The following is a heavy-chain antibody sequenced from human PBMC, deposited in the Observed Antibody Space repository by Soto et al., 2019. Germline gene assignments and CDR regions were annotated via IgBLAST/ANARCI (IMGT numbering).Heavy chain of an antibody. CDR2: VNPNSGGT. CDR3: GRGGIAAALATSDY. V-gene: IGHV1-2*04. D-gene: IGHD6-13*01. CDR1: GYTFTSYA. J-gene: IGHJ4*02. Sequence: ASVKVSCKASGYTFTSYAMHWVRQAPGQGLEWMGWVNPNSGGTNYAQKFQGWVTMTRDTSISTAYMELSRLRSDDTAVYYCGRGGIAAALATSDYWGQGTLVTVSS.